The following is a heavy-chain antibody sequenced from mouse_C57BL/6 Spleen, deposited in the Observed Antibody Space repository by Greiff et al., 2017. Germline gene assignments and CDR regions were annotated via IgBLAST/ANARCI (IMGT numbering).Heavy chain of an antibody. CDR2: ILPGSGST. J-gene: IGHJ1*03. CDR3: AGTYDGYYVRYFDV. CDR1: GYTFTGYW. Sequence: QVQLQQSGAELMKPGASVKLSCKATGYTFTGYWIEWVKQRPGHGLEWIGEILPGSGSTNYNEKFKGKATFTAGTSSNTAYMQLSSLTTEDSAIYYCAGTYDGYYVRYFDVWGTGTTVTVSS. D-gene: IGHD2-3*01. V-gene: IGHV1-9*01.